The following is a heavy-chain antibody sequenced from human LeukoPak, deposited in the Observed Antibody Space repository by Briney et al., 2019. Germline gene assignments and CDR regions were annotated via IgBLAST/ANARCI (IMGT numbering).Heavy chain of an antibody. D-gene: IGHD6-19*01. CDR2: VYTDGRA. Sequence: GGSLRLSCAASGFTFTSNYMSWVRQAPGKGLEWVSTVYTDGRAFDAVSVKGRFTVSRDNSKNTLYLQMNSLRVGDTAVFYCARPYSSGWYRDMDVWGTGTTVTVSS. V-gene: IGHV3-53*01. J-gene: IGHJ6*03. CDR3: ARPYSSGWYRDMDV. CDR1: GFTFTSNY.